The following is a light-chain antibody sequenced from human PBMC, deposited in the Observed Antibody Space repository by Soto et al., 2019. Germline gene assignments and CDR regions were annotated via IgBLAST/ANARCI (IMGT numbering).Light chain of an antibody. Sequence: IVLTQSPGTLSLSPGEGATLSCRASQSVSSNYLVWYQQKPRQAPRLLIYGASSRATGIPDRFSGSGSGTDFTLTISRLEPEDFAVYYCQQYGSSPTFGPGTKVDIK. V-gene: IGKV3-20*01. J-gene: IGKJ3*01. CDR1: QSVSSNY. CDR3: QQYGSSPT. CDR2: GAS.